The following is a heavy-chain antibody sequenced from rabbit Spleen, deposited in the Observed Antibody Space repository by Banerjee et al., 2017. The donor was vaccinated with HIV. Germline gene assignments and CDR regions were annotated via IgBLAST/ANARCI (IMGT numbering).Heavy chain of an antibody. Sequence: QEQLVESGGGLVQPEGSLTLTCTASGFSFSNNYVMCWVRQAPGKGLEWIACIDAGSSGFTYFATWAKGRFTISKTSSTTVTLQMTRLTAADTATYFCARDTASSFSSYGMDLWGQGTLVTVS. D-gene: IGHD8-1*01. CDR1: GFSFSNNYV. J-gene: IGHJ3*01. V-gene: IGHV1S45*01. CDR3: ARDTASSFSSYGMDL. CDR2: IDAGSSGFT.